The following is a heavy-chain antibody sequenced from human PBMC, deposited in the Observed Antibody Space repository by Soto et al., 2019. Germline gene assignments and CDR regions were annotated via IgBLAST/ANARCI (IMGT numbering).Heavy chain of an antibody. V-gene: IGHV3-21*01. J-gene: IGHJ4*02. CDR3: ASATVVAGTFDF. CDR2: ISSGSSNI. CDR1: GFAFRSYN. D-gene: IGHD2-15*01. Sequence: EVQLVESGGGLVKPGGSLTLSCAGSGFAFRSYNMNWVRQPPGKGLEWVASISSGSSNIYYADSVKGRFTISRDNAKDSLYLQMDSLRAEDSAVYYCASATVVAGTFDFWGQGNLLTFSS.